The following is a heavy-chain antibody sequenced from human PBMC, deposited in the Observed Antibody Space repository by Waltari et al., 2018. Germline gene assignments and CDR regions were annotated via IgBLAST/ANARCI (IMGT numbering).Heavy chain of an antibody. Sequence: QVQLVQSGAEVKKPGASVKVSCKVSGYTLTELSMHWVRQAPGKGLEWMGGFDPEDGETIYAQKFQGRVTMTEDTSTDTAYMELSSLRSEDTAVYYCATSNVVPAAIPSGYYYYMDVWGKGTTVTVSS. J-gene: IGHJ6*03. D-gene: IGHD2-2*02. CDR2: FDPEDGET. CDR3: ATSNVVPAAIPSGYYYYMDV. V-gene: IGHV1-24*01. CDR1: GYTLTELS.